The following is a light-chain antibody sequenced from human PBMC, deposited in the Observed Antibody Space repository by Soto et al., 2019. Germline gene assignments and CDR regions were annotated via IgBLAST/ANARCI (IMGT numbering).Light chain of an antibody. V-gene: IGKV3-15*01. CDR2: GAS. CDR3: QHYNNWPPWT. CDR1: QSLTSD. Sequence: EIVLTQSPGTLSLSPGERATLSCRASQSLTSDYLAWYQQKPGQAPRLLIYGASIRATGIPARFSGSGSGTEFTLTISTLQSEDFAIYYCQHYNNWPPWTFGQGTKGDIK. J-gene: IGKJ1*01.